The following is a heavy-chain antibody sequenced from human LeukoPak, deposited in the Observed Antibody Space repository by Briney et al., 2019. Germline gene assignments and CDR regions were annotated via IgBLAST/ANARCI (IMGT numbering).Heavy chain of an antibody. J-gene: IGHJ4*02. D-gene: IGHD6-19*01. Sequence: SVKVSCKASGGTFSSYAIRWVRQAPGQGLEWMGRIIPILGIANYAQKFQGRVTITADKSTSTAYMELSSLRSEDTAVYYCAREALSSGWYDYWGQGTLVTVSS. CDR2: IIPILGIA. V-gene: IGHV1-69*04. CDR1: GGTFSSYA. CDR3: AREALSSGWYDY.